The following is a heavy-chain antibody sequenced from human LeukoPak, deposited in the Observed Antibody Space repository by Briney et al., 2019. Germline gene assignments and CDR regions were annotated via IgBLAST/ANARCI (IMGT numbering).Heavy chain of an antibody. Sequence: GGSLRLSCAASGLTSNNYAMSWVRQAPGKGLEWVAGISVSGGSTFYADSVKGRFTVSRDNAKNSLYLQMNSLRAEDTAVYYCARALPDIVVIPADAIDYWGQGTLVTVSS. V-gene: IGHV3-23*01. D-gene: IGHD2-2*01. J-gene: IGHJ4*02. CDR3: ARALPDIVVIPADAIDY. CDR1: GLTSNNYA. CDR2: ISVSGGST.